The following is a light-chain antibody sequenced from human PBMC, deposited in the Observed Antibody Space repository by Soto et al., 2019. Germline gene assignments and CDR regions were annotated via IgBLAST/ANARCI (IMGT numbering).Light chain of an antibody. CDR2: GAS. Sequence: DIQMTQSPSSLSASVGDRVTITCRASQNINRYLNWYQQKPGKAPKVLILGASTLQSGVTSRFSGSGSGTDFTFTITSLQPEDFATYYCQQTYNARLTFGGATKVEIK. CDR1: QNINRY. CDR3: QQTYNARLT. J-gene: IGKJ4*01. V-gene: IGKV1-39*01.